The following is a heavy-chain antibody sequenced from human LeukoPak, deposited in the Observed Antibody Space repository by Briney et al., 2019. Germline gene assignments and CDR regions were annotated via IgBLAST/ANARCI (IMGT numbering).Heavy chain of an antibody. V-gene: IGHV3-33*01. D-gene: IGHD4-17*01. J-gene: IGHJ4*02. CDR2: IWYDGSNK. CDR1: GFTFNSYG. CDR3: ARARTTRGFGY. Sequence: GGSLRLSCAASGFTFNSYGIHWVRQAPGKGLEWVAFIWYDGSNKYYADSVKGRFTISRDNSKNTLYLQMNSLRAEDTAVYYCARARTTRGFGYWGQGTLVTVSS.